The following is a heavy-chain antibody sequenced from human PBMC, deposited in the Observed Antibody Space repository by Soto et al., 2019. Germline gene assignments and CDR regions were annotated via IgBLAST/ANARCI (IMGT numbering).Heavy chain of an antibody. CDR1: GFTFSSYG. V-gene: IGHV3-30*18. J-gene: IGHJ4*02. D-gene: IGHD1-26*01. CDR3: AKDVGGRYFDY. Sequence: PGGSLRLSCGASGFTFSSYGMHWVRQAPGKGLEWVAVISYDGSNKYYADSVKGRFTISRDNSKNTLYLQMNSLRAEDTAVYYCAKDVGGRYFDYWGQGTLVTVSS. CDR2: ISYDGSNK.